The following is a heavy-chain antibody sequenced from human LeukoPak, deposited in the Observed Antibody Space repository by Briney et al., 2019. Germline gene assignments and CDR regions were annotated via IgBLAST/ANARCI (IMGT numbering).Heavy chain of an antibody. CDR2: IYYSGST. D-gene: IGHD3-3*01. CDR1: GGSISSTSYP. Sequence: SETLSLTCTVSGGSISSTSYPWGWIRQPPGKGLEWIGSIYYSGSTYYNPSLKSRVTISADTSKNQFSLKLNSVTAADTAVYYCARDFWSGSNWFDPWGQGTLVTVSS. J-gene: IGHJ5*02. CDR3: ARDFWSGSNWFDP. V-gene: IGHV4-39*07.